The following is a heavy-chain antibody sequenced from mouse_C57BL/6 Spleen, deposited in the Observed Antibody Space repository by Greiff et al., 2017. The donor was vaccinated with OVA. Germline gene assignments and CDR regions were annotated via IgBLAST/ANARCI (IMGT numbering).Heavy chain of an antibody. CDR1: GFTFSSYT. CDR3: ARHSWYFDV. J-gene: IGHJ1*03. CDR2: ISGGGGNT. V-gene: IGHV5-9*01. Sequence: EVKLMESGGGLVKPGGSLKLSCAASGFTFSSYTMSWVRQTPEKRLEWVATISGGGGNTYYPDSVKGRFTISRDNAKNTLYLQMSSLRSEDTALYYCARHSWYFDVWGTGTTVTVSS.